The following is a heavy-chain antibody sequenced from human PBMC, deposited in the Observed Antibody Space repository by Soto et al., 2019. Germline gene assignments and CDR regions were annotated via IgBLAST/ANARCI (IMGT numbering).Heavy chain of an antibody. CDR1: GDSVSSNSVA. Sequence: SQTLSLTCAISGDSVSSNSVAWNWIRQSPSRGLEWLGRTYYRSKWYNDYAVSVKSRITINPDTSKNQFSLQLNSVTPEDTAVYYCARAGRHSITKGGIYYYYYYMDVWGKGNTVTVSS. V-gene: IGHV6-1*01. J-gene: IGHJ6*03. CDR3: ARAGRHSITKGGIYYYYYYMDV. D-gene: IGHD3-3*02. CDR2: TYYRSKWYN.